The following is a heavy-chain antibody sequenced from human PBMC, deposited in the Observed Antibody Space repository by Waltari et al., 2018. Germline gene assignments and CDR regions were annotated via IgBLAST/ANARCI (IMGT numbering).Heavy chain of an antibody. CDR3: ARVNPVAGTRVSNWFDP. Sequence: QVQLQESGPGLVKPSETLSLTCAVSGYSISSGYYWGWIRQPPGKGLEWIGSIYHSGSTYYTPSLKSRVTISVDTSKNQFSLKLSSVTAADTAVYYCARVNPVAGTRVSNWFDPWGQGTLVTVSS. V-gene: IGHV4-38-2*01. D-gene: IGHD6-19*01. J-gene: IGHJ5*02. CDR1: GYSISSGYY. CDR2: IYHSGST.